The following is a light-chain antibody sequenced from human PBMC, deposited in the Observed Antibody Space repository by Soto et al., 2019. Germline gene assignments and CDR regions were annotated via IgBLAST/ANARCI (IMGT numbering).Light chain of an antibody. J-gene: IGKJ4*01. V-gene: IGKV1-5*01. Sequence: DIQLTQSPATLSSSVGDRVTITCRASQSVRSWMAWYQEKPGRVPKVVIYDASRLRSEVPSRFSGSGAVTDFTLTINALQPEDSATHYCGEYNCSFGGGTKVEIK. CDR1: QSVRSW. CDR2: DAS. CDR3: GEYNCS.